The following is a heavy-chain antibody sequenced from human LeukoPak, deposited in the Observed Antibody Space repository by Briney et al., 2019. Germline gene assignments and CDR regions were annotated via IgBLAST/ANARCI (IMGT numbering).Heavy chain of an antibody. D-gene: IGHD2-15*01. CDR2: ISGSGGST. J-gene: IGHJ3*02. V-gene: IGHV3-23*01. Sequence: GGSLRLSCAASGFTFSSYAMSWVRQAPGKGLEWVSAISGSGGSTYYADSVKGRFTISRDNSKNTLYLQMNSLRAEDTAVYYCANTRFDRYCSGGSCRAFDIWGQGTMVTVSS. CDR3: ANTRFDRYCSGGSCRAFDI. CDR1: GFTFSSYA.